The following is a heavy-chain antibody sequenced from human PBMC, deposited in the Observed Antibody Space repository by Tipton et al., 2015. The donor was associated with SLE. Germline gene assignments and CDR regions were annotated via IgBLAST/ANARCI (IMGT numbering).Heavy chain of an antibody. V-gene: IGHV3-23*01. CDR3: AMRRGAAGSIGYFVY. Sequence: SLRLSCAASGFTFNILGMTWVRQAPGQGREGVSGISGGGGGRYHAHSVKGRLSASRDNSKNTLYLRMNNLSAADTAIYYCAMRRGAAGSIGYFVYWGQGILVTVSS. CDR2: ISGGGGGR. J-gene: IGHJ4*02. D-gene: IGHD6-13*01. CDR1: GFTFNILG.